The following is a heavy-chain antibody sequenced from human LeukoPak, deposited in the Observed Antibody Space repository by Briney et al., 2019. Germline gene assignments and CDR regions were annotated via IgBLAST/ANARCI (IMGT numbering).Heavy chain of an antibody. CDR1: RDSVSSNSAA. CDR2: TYYRYKWYN. D-gene: IGHD5-18*01. J-gene: IGHJ4*02. V-gene: IGHV6-1*01. CDR3: ARDKGYGWSFFDY. Sequence: SQTLSLTCAISRDSVSSNSAAWNWTRHSPSRGLEWLGRTYYRYKWYNHYAVSVKSRITINPDTPKNTFSQQLNSLTPHDTALYYCARDKGYGWSFFDYWGQGTLATVS.